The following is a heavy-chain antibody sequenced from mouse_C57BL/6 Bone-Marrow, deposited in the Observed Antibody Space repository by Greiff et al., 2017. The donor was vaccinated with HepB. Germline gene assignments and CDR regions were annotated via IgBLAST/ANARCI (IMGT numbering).Heavy chain of an antibody. D-gene: IGHD1-1*01. V-gene: IGHV5-4*01. CDR2: ISDGGSYT. CDR3: AGGSSGYAMDF. Sequence: EVHLVESGGGLVKPGGSLKLSCAASGFTFSSYAMSWVRQTPEKRLEWVATISDGGSYTYYPDNVKGRFTISRDNAKNILYLQMSHLKSEDTAMYCCAGGSSGYAMDFWGTGTSVTVSS. J-gene: IGHJ4*01. CDR1: GFTFSSYA.